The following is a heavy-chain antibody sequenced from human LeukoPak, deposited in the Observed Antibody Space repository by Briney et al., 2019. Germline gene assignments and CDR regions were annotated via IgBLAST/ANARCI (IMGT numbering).Heavy chain of an antibody. J-gene: IGHJ4*02. V-gene: IGHV4-30-4*08. CDR1: AASISNGDYY. Sequence: NPSETLSLTCSVSAASISNGDYYWSWLRQPPGKGLEWIGYIYYSGSTYFNPSLKSRVTMSMDTSKNQFSLKLTSVTAADTAVYYCARSPTYGVPGPVEFDYWGQGTLVTVSS. D-gene: IGHD4-17*01. CDR3: ARSPTYGVPGPVEFDY. CDR2: IYYSGST.